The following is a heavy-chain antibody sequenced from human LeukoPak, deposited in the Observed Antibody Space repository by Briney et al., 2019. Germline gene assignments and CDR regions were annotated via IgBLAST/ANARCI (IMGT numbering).Heavy chain of an antibody. CDR1: GFTVSSNY. CDR3: AKDGGDYCSSTSCSYMDV. D-gene: IGHD2-2*01. CDR2: IYSGGST. J-gene: IGHJ6*03. V-gene: IGHV3-66*02. Sequence: PGGSLRLSCAVSGFTVSSNYMSWVRQAPGKGLEWVSVIYSGGSTYYADSVKGRFTISRDNSKNTLYLQMNSLRAEDTAVYYCAKDGGDYCSSTSCSYMDVWGKGTTVTVSS.